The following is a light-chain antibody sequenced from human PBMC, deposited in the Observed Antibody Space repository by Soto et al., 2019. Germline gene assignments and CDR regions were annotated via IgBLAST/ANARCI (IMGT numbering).Light chain of an antibody. Sequence: DIQMTQSPSSLSASVGDRVTITSRAIQSITTFSNWNQQKPGKAPNLLIYAASNLQIGVPSRFSGSASGTDFTLTISRLQPEDFATYYCHQSYSTPWTFGQGTKVEIK. CDR2: AAS. J-gene: IGKJ1*01. CDR1: QSITTF. V-gene: IGKV1-39*01. CDR3: HQSYSTPWT.